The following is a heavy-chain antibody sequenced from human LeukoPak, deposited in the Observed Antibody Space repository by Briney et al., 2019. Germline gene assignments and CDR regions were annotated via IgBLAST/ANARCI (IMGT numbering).Heavy chain of an antibody. CDR2: ISGSGGSP. CDR1: GFTFDDYA. J-gene: IGHJ4*02. D-gene: IGHD4-17*01. CDR3: AKGYTVTTTLVDY. V-gene: IGHV3-23*01. Sequence: GRSLRLSCAASGFTFDDYAMHWVRQAPGKGLEWVSAISGSGGSPYYADSVKGRFTISRDNSKNTLFLQMNSLRAEDTAVCYCAKGYTVTTTLVDYWGQGTLVTVSS.